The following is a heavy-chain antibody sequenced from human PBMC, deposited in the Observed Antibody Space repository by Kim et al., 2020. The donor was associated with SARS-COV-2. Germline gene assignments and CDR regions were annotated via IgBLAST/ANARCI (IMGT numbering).Heavy chain of an antibody. D-gene: IGHD2-2*01. V-gene: IGHV4-39*07. J-gene: IGHJ6*02. CDR3: ARGLGFAMMGSYYYYYGMDV. CDR2: IYYSGST. CDR1: GGSISSSSYY. Sequence: SETLSLTCTVSGGSISSSSYYWGWIRQPPGKGLEWIGSIYYSGSTYYNPSLKSRVTISVDTSKNQFSLKLSSVTAADTAVYYCARGLGFAMMGSYYYYYGMDVWGQGTTVTVSS.